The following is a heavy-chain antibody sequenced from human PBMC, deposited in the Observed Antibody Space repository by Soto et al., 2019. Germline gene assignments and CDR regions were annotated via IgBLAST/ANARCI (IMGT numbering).Heavy chain of an antibody. CDR3: ARVDYDSSGYFRTSGRVWFDP. D-gene: IGHD3-22*01. CDR1: GGSISSYY. CDR2: IYYSGST. Sequence: SETLSLTCTVSGGSISSYYWSWIRQPPGKGLEWIGYIYYSGSTNYNPSLKSRVTISVDTSKNQFSLKLSSVTAADTAVYYCARVDYDSSGYFRTSGRVWFDPWGQGTLVTVSS. J-gene: IGHJ5*02. V-gene: IGHV4-59*01.